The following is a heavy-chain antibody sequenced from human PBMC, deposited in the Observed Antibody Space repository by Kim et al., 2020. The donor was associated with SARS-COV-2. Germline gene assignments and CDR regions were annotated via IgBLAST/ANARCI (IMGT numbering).Heavy chain of an antibody. D-gene: IGHD3-9*01. J-gene: IGHJ4*02. V-gene: IGHV4-31*02. Sequence: LKSRVTISVDTSKNQFSLKLSSVTAADTAVYYCARVRGYDVLGGTYYFDYWGQGTLVTVSS. CDR3: ARVRGYDVLGGTYYFDY.